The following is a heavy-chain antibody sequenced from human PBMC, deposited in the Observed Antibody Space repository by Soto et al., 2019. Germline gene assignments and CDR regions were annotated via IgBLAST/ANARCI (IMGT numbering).Heavy chain of an antibody. CDR3: AHRQRTVVVGAPFDL. J-gene: IGHJ4*02. CDR2: IYWDDDK. D-gene: IGHD2-21*01. CDR1: GVSLTTSGVG. V-gene: IGHV2-5*02. Sequence: QITLRESGPTLVQPTQTLTLTCTLSGVSLTTSGVGVGWIRQPPGKALEWLALIYWDDDKRFSPSLKSRLAMTRDTSKNQVVMTITDMAPVDTAIYYCAHRQRTVVVGAPFDLWGRGSQATVSS.